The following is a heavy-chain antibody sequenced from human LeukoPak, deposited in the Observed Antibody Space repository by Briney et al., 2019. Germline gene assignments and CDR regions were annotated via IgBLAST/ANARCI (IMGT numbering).Heavy chain of an antibody. V-gene: IGHV4-34*01. CDR3: ATRYYDSSGYFPEH. J-gene: IGHJ4*02. CDR2: INHSGST. D-gene: IGHD3-22*01. Sequence: PSETLSLTCAVYGGSFSGYYWSWIRQPPGKGLEWIGEINHSGSTNYNPSLKSRVTISVDTSKNQFSLKLSSVTAADTAVYYCATRYYDSSGYFPEHWGQGTLVTVSS. CDR1: GGSFSGYY.